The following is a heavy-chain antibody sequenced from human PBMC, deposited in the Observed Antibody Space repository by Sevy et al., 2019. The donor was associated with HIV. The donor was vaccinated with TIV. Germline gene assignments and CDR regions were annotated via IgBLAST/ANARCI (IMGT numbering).Heavy chain of an antibody. D-gene: IGHD6-13*01. CDR3: ATGGTAEAFDI. Sequence: VGSLRLSCAASGFTFSNAWMNWVRQAPEKGLEWVGRIRSNSDGGTADYAAPVKGRFTLSRDDSKNTLYLQLNSLKTEDTAVYYCATGGTAEAFDIWVQGTKVTVSS. CDR2: IRSNSDGGTA. J-gene: IGHJ3*02. V-gene: IGHV3-15*01. CDR1: GFTFSNAW.